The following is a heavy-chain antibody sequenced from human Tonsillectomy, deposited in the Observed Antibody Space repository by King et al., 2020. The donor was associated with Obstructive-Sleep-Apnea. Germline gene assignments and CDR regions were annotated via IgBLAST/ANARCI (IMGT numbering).Heavy chain of an antibody. CDR1: GFIFSSDA. CDR3: ARGRDYGMDV. Sequence: VQLVESGGGVVQPGRSLRLSCAGSGFIFSSDALDWVRQAPGKGLEWVAFISTSGNTKNYADSVKGRFSISRDNSNNTLYLQMNSLRAEDTAVYYCARGRDYGMDVWGQGTTVTVSS. J-gene: IGHJ6*02. V-gene: IGHV3-30-3*01. CDR2: ISTSGNTK.